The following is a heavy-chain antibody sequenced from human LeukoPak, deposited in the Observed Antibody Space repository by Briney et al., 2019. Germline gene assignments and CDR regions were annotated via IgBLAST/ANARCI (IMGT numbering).Heavy chain of an antibody. Sequence: SVKVSCKASGGTFSSYAISWVRQAPGQGLEWMGGIIPIFGTANYAQKFQGRVTITADESTSTAYMELSSLRSEDTAVYYCARVRVNYYDSSGPAGGAFDIWGQGTMVTVSS. J-gene: IGHJ3*02. CDR1: GGTFSSYA. CDR2: IIPIFGTA. V-gene: IGHV1-69*13. D-gene: IGHD3-22*01. CDR3: ARVRVNYYDSSGPAGGAFDI.